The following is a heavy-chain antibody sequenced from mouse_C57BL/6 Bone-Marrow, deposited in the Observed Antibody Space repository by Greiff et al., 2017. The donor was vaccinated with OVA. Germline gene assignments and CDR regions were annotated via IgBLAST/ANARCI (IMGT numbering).Heavy chain of an antibody. CDR3: ARFYDGYSWFAY. CDR1: GFTFSDYY. V-gene: IGHV5-12*01. Sequence: EVMLVESGGGLVQPGGSLKLSCAASGFTFSDYYMYWVRQTPEKRLEWVAYISTGGGSTYYPDTVKGSFTISRDNAKNALYLQMSRLKAEDTAMDYCARFYDGYSWFAYWGQGTLVTVSA. CDR2: ISTGGGST. D-gene: IGHD2-3*01. J-gene: IGHJ3*01.